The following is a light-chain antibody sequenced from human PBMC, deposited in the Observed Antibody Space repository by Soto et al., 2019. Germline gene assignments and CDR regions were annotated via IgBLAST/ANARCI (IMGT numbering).Light chain of an antibody. CDR1: QRVSSY. J-gene: IGKJ4*01. Sequence: EIVLTQSPATLSLSPGERATLSCRASQRVSSYLAWYQQKPGQAPRLLIHDVSKRATGIPARFSGSGSGTDFTLTISSLVHEDFAVYYCQQRTDWPPLTFGGGAKVEIK. V-gene: IGKV3-11*01. CDR3: QQRTDWPPLT. CDR2: DVS.